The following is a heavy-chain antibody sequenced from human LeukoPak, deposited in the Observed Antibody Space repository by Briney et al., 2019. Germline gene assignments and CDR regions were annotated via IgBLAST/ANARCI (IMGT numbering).Heavy chain of an antibody. J-gene: IGHJ6*02. CDR2: MNPNSGNT. D-gene: IGHD6-19*01. V-gene: IGHV1-8*01. Sequence: ASVTVSCKASGYTFTNYDIKWVRQATGQGLEWLGWMNPNSGNTGYAQKSQGRVTMTRTTSISTAYMELSSLRSEDTAVYYSARDQWLVPERYYYYGMDVWGQGTTVTVSS. CDR3: ARDQWLVPERYYYYGMDV. CDR1: GYTFTNYD.